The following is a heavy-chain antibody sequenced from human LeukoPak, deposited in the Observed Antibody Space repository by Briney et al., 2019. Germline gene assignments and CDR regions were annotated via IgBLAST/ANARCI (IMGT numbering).Heavy chain of an antibody. Sequence: GSLRLSCAASGFTFSSYAMSWVRQAPGKGLEWVSSISDSGDSTYYADSVKGRFTISRDNSKNTLYLQMNSLRAEDTAVYYCAKGQYPYYFDYWGQGTLVTVSS. V-gene: IGHV3-23*01. D-gene: IGHD2/OR15-2a*01. CDR2: ISDSGDST. J-gene: IGHJ4*02. CDR3: AKGQYPYYFDY. CDR1: GFTFSSYA.